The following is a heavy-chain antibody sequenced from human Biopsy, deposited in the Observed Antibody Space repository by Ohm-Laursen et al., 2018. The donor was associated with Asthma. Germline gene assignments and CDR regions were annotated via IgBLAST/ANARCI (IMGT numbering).Heavy chain of an antibody. J-gene: IGHJ3*02. V-gene: IGHV3-30*03. Sequence: SLRLSCAASGFTLSSYVMHWVRQAPGKGLDWVALMSFDPLNKQYADWVRGRFTVSRDNSRNRLYLQINRLTVEDSAVYFCARQSGQDYGDSSGFDIWGQGTKVAVSS. D-gene: IGHD3-22*01. CDR3: ARQSGQDYGDSSGFDI. CDR2: MSFDPLNK. CDR1: GFTLSSYV.